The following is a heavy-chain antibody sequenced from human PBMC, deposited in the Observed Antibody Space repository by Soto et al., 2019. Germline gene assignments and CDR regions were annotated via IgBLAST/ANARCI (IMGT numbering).Heavy chain of an antibody. CDR2: IYSGGST. CDR3: ARGLHGSCCTDY. CDR1: GLTVSSNY. Sequence: EVQLVESGGGLVQPGGSLRLSCAASGLTVSSNYMSWVRQAPGKGLEWVSVIYSGGSTYYADSVKGRFTISRDNSKNTLYLQMNSLRAEDTAVYYCARGLHGSCCTDYWGQGTLVTVSS. D-gene: IGHD2-15*01. V-gene: IGHV3-66*01. J-gene: IGHJ4*02.